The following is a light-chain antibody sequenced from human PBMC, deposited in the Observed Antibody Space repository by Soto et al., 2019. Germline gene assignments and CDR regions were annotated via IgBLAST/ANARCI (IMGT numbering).Light chain of an antibody. CDR3: LLFYDGVAV. J-gene: IGLJ7*01. CDR2: DTS. Sequence: HAVVTQEPSLTVSPGGTVTLTCGSTTGDVTNGRWPYWFQQRPGQVPRTLIHDTSNKHSWTPARFSGSLLGGKAALTLSGAQPEDEAAYYCLLFYDGVAVFGGGTQLTVL. CDR1: TGDVTNGRW. V-gene: IGLV7-46*01.